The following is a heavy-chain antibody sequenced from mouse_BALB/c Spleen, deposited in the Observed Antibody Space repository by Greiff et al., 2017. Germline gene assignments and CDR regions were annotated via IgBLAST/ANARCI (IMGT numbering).Heavy chain of an antibody. V-gene: IGHV1-7*01. CDR1: GYTFTSYW. CDR2: INPSTGYT. D-gene: IGHD1-1*01. J-gene: IGHJ2*01. Sequence: QVQLQQSGAELAKPGASVKMSCKASGYTFTSYWMHWVKQRPGQGLEWIGYINPSTGYTEYNQKFKDKATLTADQSSSTAYMQLSSLTSEDSAVYYCARAFPITTVVEDYFDYWGQGTTLTVSS. CDR3: ARAFPITTVVEDYFDY.